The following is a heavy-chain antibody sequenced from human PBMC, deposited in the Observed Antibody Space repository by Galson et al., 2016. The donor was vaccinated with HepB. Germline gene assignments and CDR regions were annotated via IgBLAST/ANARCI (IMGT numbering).Heavy chain of an antibody. CDR3: ARDLGVYNFWSGYTHYGMDV. CDR1: GFTFSSYN. Sequence: SLRLSCAASGFTFSSYNMNWVRQAPGKGLEWVSSISSSSRHIYYADSVKGRFIISRDNAKNTLYLQMNSLRAEDTAVYYCARDLGVYNFWSGYTHYGMDVWGQGTTVTVSS. CDR2: ISSSSRHI. D-gene: IGHD3-3*01. V-gene: IGHV3-21*01. J-gene: IGHJ6*02.